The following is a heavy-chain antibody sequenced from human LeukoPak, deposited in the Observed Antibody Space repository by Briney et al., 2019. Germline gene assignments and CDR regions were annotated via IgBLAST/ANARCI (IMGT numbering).Heavy chain of an antibody. CDR3: AREVAAAGTSDNWFDP. J-gene: IGHJ5*02. CDR2: IYYSGST. D-gene: IGHD6-13*01. Sequence: SETLSLTCTVSGGSISGYYWSWIRQPPGKGLEWIGYIYYSGSTNYNPSLKSRVTISVDTSKNQFSLKLSSVTAADTAVYYCAREVAAAGTSDNWFDPWGQGTLVTVSS. CDR1: GGSISGYY. V-gene: IGHV4-59*01.